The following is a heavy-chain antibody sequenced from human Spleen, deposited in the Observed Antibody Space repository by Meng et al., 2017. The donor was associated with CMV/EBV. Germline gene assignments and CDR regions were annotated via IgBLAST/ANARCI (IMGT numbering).Heavy chain of an antibody. V-gene: IGHV3-23*01. D-gene: IGHD3-9*01. CDR2: ISGSGGST. Sequence: EVQLLESGGGLVQPGGSLRVSCAASGFTFSSYAMSWVRQAPGKGLEWVSAISGSGGSTYYADSVKGRFTISRDNSKNTLYLQMNSLRAEDTAVYYCAKDHIRYFDWSAWGQGTLVTVAS. CDR3: AKDHIRYFDWSA. J-gene: IGHJ5*02. CDR1: GFTFSSYA.